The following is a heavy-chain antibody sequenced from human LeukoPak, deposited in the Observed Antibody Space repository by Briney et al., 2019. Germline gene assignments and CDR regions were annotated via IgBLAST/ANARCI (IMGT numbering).Heavy chain of an antibody. D-gene: IGHD2-15*01. Sequence: ASVKVSCKASGYTFTSYGISWVRQAPGQGLEWMGWISAYNGNTNYAQKLQGRVTMTTDTSTSTAYMELRSLRSDDTAVYYCVREGCSGGSCYPYYYYYMDVWGKGTTVTVSS. CDR1: GYTFTSYG. J-gene: IGHJ6*03. V-gene: IGHV1-18*01. CDR3: VREGCSGGSCYPYYYYYMDV. CDR2: ISAYNGNT.